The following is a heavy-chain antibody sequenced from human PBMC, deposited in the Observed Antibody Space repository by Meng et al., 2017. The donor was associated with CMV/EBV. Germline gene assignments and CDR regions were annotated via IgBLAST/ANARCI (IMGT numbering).Heavy chain of an antibody. J-gene: IGHJ3*02. CDR1: GFTVSSNY. Sequence: GESLKISCAASGFTVSSNYMSWVRQAPGKGLEWVSVFYSGGSTYYADSVKGRFTISRDNSKNTLYLQMNSLRAEDTAVYYCARARGGRSYYYDSSGYYSAYRGGAFDIWGQGTMVTVSS. D-gene: IGHD3-22*01. CDR2: FYSGGST. V-gene: IGHV3-66*02. CDR3: ARARGGRSYYYDSSGYYSAYRGGAFDI.